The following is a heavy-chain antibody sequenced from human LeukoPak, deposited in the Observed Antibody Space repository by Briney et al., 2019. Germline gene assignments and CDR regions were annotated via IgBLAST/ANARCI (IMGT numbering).Heavy chain of an antibody. J-gene: IGHJ4*02. CDR1: GFTFSNYW. CDR2: IKQDGTEE. V-gene: IGHV3-7*01. D-gene: IGHD2-15*01. CDR3: TRDTGCPGGTCYSFYDY. Sequence: GGSLRLSCAASGFTFSNYWMTWVCQAPGKGLEWVANIKQDGTEEYYVDSVKGRFTISRDNAENSLYLQMNSLRAEDTAVYYCTRDTGCPGGTCYSFYDYWGQGTLVTVSS.